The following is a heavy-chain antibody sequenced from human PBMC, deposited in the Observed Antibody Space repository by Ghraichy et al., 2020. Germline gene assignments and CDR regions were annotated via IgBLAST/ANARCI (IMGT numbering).Heavy chain of an antibody. CDR3: ARFYYYGSGSYYNGGFDY. CDR1: GGSFSGYY. D-gene: IGHD3-10*01. CDR2: INHSGST. V-gene: IGHV4-34*01. J-gene: IGHJ4*02. Sequence: SETLSLTCAVYGGSFSGYYWSWMRQPPGKGLEWIGEINHSGSTNYNPSLKSRVTISVDTSKNQFSLKLSSVTAADTAVYYCARFYYYGSGSYYNGGFDYWGQGTLVTVSS.